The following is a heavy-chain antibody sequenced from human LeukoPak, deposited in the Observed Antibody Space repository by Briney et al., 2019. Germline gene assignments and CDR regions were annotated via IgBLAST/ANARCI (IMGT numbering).Heavy chain of an antibody. V-gene: IGHV4-34*01. J-gene: IGHJ6*03. CDR1: GGSFSGYY. CDR2: INHSGST. CDR3: ARGQRRHTNYYYYYMDV. D-gene: IGHD2-8*01. Sequence: KPSETLSLTCAVYGGSFSGYYWSWIRQPPGKGLEWIGEINHSGSTDYNPSLKTRVTISVHTSKNQFSLKLSSVTAADTAVYYCARGQRRHTNYYYYYMDVWGKGTTVTVSS.